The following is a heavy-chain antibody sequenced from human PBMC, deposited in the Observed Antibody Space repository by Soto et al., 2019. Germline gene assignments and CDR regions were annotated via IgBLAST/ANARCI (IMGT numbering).Heavy chain of an antibody. Sequence: EVHLVESGGDLVQPGGSLRLSCAASGFTFSTYSMNWVRLAPGKGLEWISYISSGSTTIYYADSVRGRFTISRDNAKNSLYLQMNSLRAEDTAVYYCAREPYCSGGSCYSFSREYYYYMDVWGKWTTVTVSS. CDR3: AREPYCSGGSCYSFSREYYYYMDV. CDR2: ISSGSTTI. CDR1: GFTFSTYS. J-gene: IGHJ6*03. V-gene: IGHV3-48*01. D-gene: IGHD2-15*01.